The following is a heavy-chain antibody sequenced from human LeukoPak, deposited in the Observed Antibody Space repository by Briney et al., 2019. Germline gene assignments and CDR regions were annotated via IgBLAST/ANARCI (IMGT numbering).Heavy chain of an antibody. Sequence: SETLSLTCTVSGGSISSSSYYWGWIRQPPGKGLEWIGSIYYSGSTYYNPSLKSRVTISLDTSKNQFSLKLGSVTAADTAVYYCARHDASLAAADFDPWGQGTLVTVSS. V-gene: IGHV4-39*01. CDR2: IYYSGST. J-gene: IGHJ5*02. CDR1: GGSISSSSYY. D-gene: IGHD6-13*01. CDR3: ARHDASLAAADFDP.